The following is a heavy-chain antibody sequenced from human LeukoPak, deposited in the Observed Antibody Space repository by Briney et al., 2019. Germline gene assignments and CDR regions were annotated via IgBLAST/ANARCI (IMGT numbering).Heavy chain of an antibody. Sequence: PSETLSLTCTVSGGSISSYYWNWIRQPPGKGLEWIGYIYYSGSTNYNPSLKSRVTISVDTSKNQSSLKLSSVTAADTAAYYCAKGGYDILTGYYNAFDIWGQGTMVTVAS. V-gene: IGHV4-59*01. CDR1: GGSISSYY. CDR2: IYYSGST. CDR3: AKGGYDILTGYYNAFDI. J-gene: IGHJ3*02. D-gene: IGHD3-9*01.